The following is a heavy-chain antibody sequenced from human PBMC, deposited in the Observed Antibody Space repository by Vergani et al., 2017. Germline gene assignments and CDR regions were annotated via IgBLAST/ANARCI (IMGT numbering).Heavy chain of an antibody. CDR2: INSDGSST. CDR1: GFTFSSYW. Sequence: EVQLVESGGGLVQPGWSLRLSCAASGFTFSSYWMHWVRQAPGKGLVWVSRINSDGSSTSYADSVKGRFTISRDNAKNTLYLQMNSLRAEDTAVYYCARDQGYYYYGMDVWGKGTTVTVSS. CDR3: ARDQGYYYYGMDV. V-gene: IGHV3-74*01. J-gene: IGHJ6*04.